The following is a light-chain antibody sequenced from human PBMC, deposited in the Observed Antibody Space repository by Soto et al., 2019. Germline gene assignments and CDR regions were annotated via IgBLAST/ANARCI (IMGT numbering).Light chain of an antibody. V-gene: IGKV3-20*01. CDR3: QQYGGSPRVT. Sequence: EIVLTQSPGTLSLSPGERATLSCRASQSVSSNYLAWYQQKPGQAPRLLIYGASSRATVIPDRFSGSGSGTDFTLTIIRLEPEDFAVYYCQQYGGSPRVTFGGGTKVEIK. J-gene: IGKJ4*01. CDR1: QSVSSNY. CDR2: GAS.